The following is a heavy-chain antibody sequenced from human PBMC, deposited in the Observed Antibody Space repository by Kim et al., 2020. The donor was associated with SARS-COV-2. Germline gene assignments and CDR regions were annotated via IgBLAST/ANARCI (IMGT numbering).Heavy chain of an antibody. V-gene: IGHV7-4-1*02. Sequence: ASVKVSCKASGYSFTSYAMNWVRQAPGQGLEWMGWINTNTGNPTYAQGFTGRFVFSLDTSVSTAYLQISSLKAEDTAVYYCASYYSGYLYYYYGMDVWGQGTTVTVSS. CDR3: ASYYSGYLYYYYGMDV. CDR2: INTNTGNP. D-gene: IGHD5-12*01. CDR1: GYSFTSYA. J-gene: IGHJ6*02.